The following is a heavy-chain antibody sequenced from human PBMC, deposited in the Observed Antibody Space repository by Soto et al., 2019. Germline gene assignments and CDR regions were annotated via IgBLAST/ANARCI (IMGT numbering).Heavy chain of an antibody. J-gene: IGHJ4*02. V-gene: IGHV4-59*01. CDR3: ARMYYSSSWIRSYFDY. Sequence: SETLSLTCTVSGVSINSYYWIWVRQAPGKGLEWIGHISYSGSITSYNPSLRSRVTIFVDTSNNQISLKLSSMSAADTAVYYCARMYYSSSWIRSYFDYWGQGTQVT. CDR2: ISYSGSIT. D-gene: IGHD6-13*01. CDR1: GVSINSYY.